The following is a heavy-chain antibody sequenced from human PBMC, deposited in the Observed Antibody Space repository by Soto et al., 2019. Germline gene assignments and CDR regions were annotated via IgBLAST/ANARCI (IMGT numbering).Heavy chain of an antibody. J-gene: IGHJ6*02. CDR3: ARHLRDTYYYGFDV. D-gene: IGHD5-18*01. CDR2: ISYDGDT. V-gene: IGHV4-39*01. Sequence: PXETLSLTCTVSGCSISSSRSYWGWIRLPPGKGLEWIATISYDGDTYHNPSLKSRVTISADTSKNQFSLRLSSVTAADTAVYYGARHLRDTYYYGFDVWGQGNTVTVSS. CDR1: GCSISSSRSY.